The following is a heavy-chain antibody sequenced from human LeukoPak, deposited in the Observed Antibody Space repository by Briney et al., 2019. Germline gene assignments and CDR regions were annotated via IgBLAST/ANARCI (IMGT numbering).Heavy chain of an antibody. CDR1: GGSISSSSYY. V-gene: IGHV4-39*07. D-gene: IGHD1-26*01. J-gene: IGHJ4*02. CDR2: IYYSGST. CDR3: ARGGELLRSFDY. Sequence: PSETLSLTCTVSGGSISSSSYYWGWIRQPPGKGLEWIGSIYYSGSTYYNPSLKSRVTISVDTSKNQFSLKLRSVTAADTAVYYCARGGELLRSFDYWGQGTLVTVSS.